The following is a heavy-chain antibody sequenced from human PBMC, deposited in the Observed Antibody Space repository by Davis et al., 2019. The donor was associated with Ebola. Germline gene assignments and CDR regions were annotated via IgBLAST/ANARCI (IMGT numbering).Heavy chain of an antibody. CDR2: ISSSSSYI. J-gene: IGHJ3*02. V-gene: IGHV3-21*01. Sequence: PGGSLRLSCAASGFTFSSYSMNWVRQAPGKGLEWVSSISSSSSYIYYADSVKGRFTISRDNAKNSLYLQMNSLRAEDTAVYYCAGYFDWLLFPDIWGQGTMVTVSS. D-gene: IGHD3-9*01. CDR1: GFTFSSYS. CDR3: AGYFDWLLFPDI.